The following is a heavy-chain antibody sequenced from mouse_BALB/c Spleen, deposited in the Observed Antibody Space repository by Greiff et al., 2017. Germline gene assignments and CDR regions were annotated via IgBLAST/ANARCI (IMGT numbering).Heavy chain of an antibody. CDR3: ARWGYGTDY. Sequence: VQLQQPGAELVKPGASVKLSCKASGYTFTSYWMHWVKQRPGQGLEWIGEIDPSDSYTNYNQKFKGKATLTVDKSSSTAYMQLSSLTSEDSAVYYCARWGYGTDYWGQGTTLTVSS. D-gene: IGHD1-1*01. J-gene: IGHJ2*01. CDR2: IDPSDSYT. CDR1: GYTFTSYW. V-gene: IGHV1-69*02.